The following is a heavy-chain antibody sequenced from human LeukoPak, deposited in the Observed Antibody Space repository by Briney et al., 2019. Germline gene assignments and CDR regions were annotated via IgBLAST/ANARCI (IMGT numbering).Heavy chain of an antibody. V-gene: IGHV4-4*07. CDR3: ARDRGGYNWYFDL. D-gene: IGHD5-12*01. CDR1: GGSISSNY. Sequence: SETLSLTCTVSGGSISSNYWNWIRQPAGKGLDWIGRMYPSGSTNYNPSLNSRVTMSVDTSKNQFSLKLSSVTAAHSAVYYCARDRGGYNWYFDLWGRGTLVTVSS. CDR2: MYPSGST. J-gene: IGHJ2*01.